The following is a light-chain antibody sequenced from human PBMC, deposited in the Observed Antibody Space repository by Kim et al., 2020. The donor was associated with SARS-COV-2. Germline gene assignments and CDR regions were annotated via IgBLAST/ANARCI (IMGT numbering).Light chain of an antibody. J-gene: IGLJ3*02. CDR3: AVWDDRLNGWV. CDR2: SNN. Sequence: QSVLTQPPSASGTPGQRVTISCSGSYSDIGSNTVNWYQQLPGMAPKLLIYSNNRRSSGVPDRFSGSKSGTSASLAISGLQAEDETDYYCAVWDDRLNGWVFGGGTKVTVL. V-gene: IGLV1-44*01. CDR1: YSDIGSNT.